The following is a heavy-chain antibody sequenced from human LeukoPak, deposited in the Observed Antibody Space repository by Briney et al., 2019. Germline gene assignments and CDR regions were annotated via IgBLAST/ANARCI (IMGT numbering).Heavy chain of an antibody. CDR3: AKDGTTTITFDY. J-gene: IGHJ4*02. Sequence: GRPLRLSCAASGFTFSSYGMHWVRQAPGKGLEWVSVISGSGGSTYYRDSVKGRFTISRDNSKNTVYLQMNSLRAEDTAVYYCAKDGTTTITFDYWGQGTLVAVSS. D-gene: IGHD1-1*01. CDR1: GFTFSSYG. V-gene: IGHV3-23*01. CDR2: ISGSGGST.